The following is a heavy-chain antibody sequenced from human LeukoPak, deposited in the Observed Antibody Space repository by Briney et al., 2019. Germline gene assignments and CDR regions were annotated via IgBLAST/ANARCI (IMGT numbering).Heavy chain of an antibody. CDR2: ISYGGST. V-gene: IGHV4-39*01. D-gene: IGHD3-22*01. J-gene: IGHJ4*02. CDR3: AGYYYDSSGYLG. Sequence: PSETLSLTCTVSGGSISSVGYYWGWIRQPPGKGLEWIGSISYGGSTYYNPSLKSRVTIYVDTSKSQVSLKLTSVTAADTAMYYCAGYYYDSSGYLGCGQGTLVTVSS. CDR1: GGSISSVGYY.